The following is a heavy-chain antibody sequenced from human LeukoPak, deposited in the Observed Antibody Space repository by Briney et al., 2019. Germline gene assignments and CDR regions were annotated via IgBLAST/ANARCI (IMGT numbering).Heavy chain of an antibody. CDR1: VGSISSGNW. CDR3: ATAPILRGEGGEHYEYGMDV. D-gene: IGHD2-2*02. CDR2: IYHNGTP. V-gene: IGHV4-4*02. Sequence: SGTLSLTCGVSVGSISSGNWWSWVRQSPGKGLEWIGEIYHNGTPNYNPSLKSRVTISADTFKNHFSLKLTSVTAADTAVYYCATAPILRGEGGEHYEYGMDVWGQGTTVIVSS. J-gene: IGHJ6*02.